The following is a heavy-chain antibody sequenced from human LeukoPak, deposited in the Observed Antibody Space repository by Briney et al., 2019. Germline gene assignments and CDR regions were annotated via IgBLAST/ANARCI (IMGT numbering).Heavy chain of an antibody. V-gene: IGHV4-34*01. Sequence: SETLSLTCAVYGGSFSGYYWSWIRQPPGKGLEWIGEINRSGSTNYNPSLKSRVTISVDTSKNQFSLKLSSVTAADTAVYYCARGLRYYDILTGYYTYYFDYWGQGTLVTVSS. J-gene: IGHJ4*02. CDR2: INRSGST. CDR1: GGSFSGYY. D-gene: IGHD3-9*01. CDR3: ARGLRYYDILTGYYTYYFDY.